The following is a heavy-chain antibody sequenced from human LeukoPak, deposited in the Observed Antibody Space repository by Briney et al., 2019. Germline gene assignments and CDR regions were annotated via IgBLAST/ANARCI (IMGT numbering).Heavy chain of an antibody. Sequence: PGRSLRLSCTASGSTSGDDALNWFRQAPGKGLEWVGFIRSKTYGGTTEYAASVKGRFTISRDDSKSIAYLQMNSLKTEDTAVYYCTRDRVGLWWFNWGQGTLVTVSS. CDR3: TRDRVGLWWFN. CDR2: IRSKTYGGTT. V-gene: IGHV3-49*03. J-gene: IGHJ4*02. CDR1: GSTSGDDA. D-gene: IGHD2-21*01.